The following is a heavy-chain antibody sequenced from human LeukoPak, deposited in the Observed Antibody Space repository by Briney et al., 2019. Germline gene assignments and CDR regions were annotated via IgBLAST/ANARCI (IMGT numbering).Heavy chain of an antibody. D-gene: IGHD6-13*01. CDR2: IYHSGST. CDR1: GGSISSGGYY. CDR3: ARQRIAAAASPPGS. J-gene: IGHJ5*02. Sequence: SQTLSLTCTVSGGSISSGGYYWSWIRQPPGKGLEWIGYIYHSGSTYYNPSLKSRVTISVDTSKNQFSLKLSSVTAADTAVYYCARQRIAAAASPPGSWGQGTLVTVSS. V-gene: IGHV4-30-2*03.